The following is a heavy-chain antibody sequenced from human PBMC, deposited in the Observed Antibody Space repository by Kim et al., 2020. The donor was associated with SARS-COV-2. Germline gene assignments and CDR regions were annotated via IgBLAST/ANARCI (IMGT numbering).Heavy chain of an antibody. CDR1: GFTFGDYA. CDR3: AKDMRQGRNYYDSSGYYPYYYSYGMDV. Sequence: GGSLRLSCAASGFTFGDYAMHWVRQAPGKGLEWVSGISWNSGSIGYADSVKGRFTISRDNAKNSLYLQMNSLRAEDTALYYCAKDMRQGRNYYDSSGYYPYYYSYGMDVWGQGTTVTVSS. J-gene: IGHJ6*02. V-gene: IGHV3-9*01. CDR2: ISWNSGSI. D-gene: IGHD3-22*01.